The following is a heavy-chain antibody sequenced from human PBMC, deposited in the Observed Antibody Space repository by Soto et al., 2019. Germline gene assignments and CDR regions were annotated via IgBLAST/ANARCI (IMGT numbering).Heavy chain of an antibody. J-gene: IGHJ4*02. CDR1: GFTFSSYA. D-gene: IGHD6-19*01. V-gene: IGHV3-30-3*01. Sequence: QVQLVEPGGGVVQPGRSLRLSCAASGFTFSSYAMHWVRQAPGKGLEWVAVISYDGSNKYYADSVKGRFTISRDNSKNTLYLQMNSLRAEDTAVYYCARGDSGWYSSYFDYWGQGTLVTVSS. CDR3: ARGDSGWYSSYFDY. CDR2: ISYDGSNK.